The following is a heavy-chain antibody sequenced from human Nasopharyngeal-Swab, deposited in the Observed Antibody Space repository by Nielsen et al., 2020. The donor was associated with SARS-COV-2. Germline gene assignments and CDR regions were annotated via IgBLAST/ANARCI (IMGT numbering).Heavy chain of an antibody. V-gene: IGHV3-23*01. CDR3: AKDFSYYYDSSGYFDY. D-gene: IGHD3-22*01. Sequence: WIRQPPGKGLEWVSAISGSSGSTYYADSVKGRFTISRDNSKNTLYLQMNSLRAEDTAVYYCAKDFSYYYDSSGYFDYWGQGTLVTVSS. CDR2: ISGSSGST. J-gene: IGHJ4*02.